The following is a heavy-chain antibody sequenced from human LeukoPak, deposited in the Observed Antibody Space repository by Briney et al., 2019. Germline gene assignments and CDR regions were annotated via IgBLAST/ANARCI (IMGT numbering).Heavy chain of an antibody. J-gene: IGHJ3*02. CDR1: GYTFTRYG. D-gene: IGHD3-22*01. Sequence: ASVTVSCKASGYTFTRYGISWVRQAPGQGLEWMGWINTNNGNTNYVQKLQGRVTMTTDTSTNTAYMELRNLRSDDTAVYYCARVGYDSSGRHRYAFDIWGQGTMVTVSS. CDR2: INTNNGNT. V-gene: IGHV1-18*01. CDR3: ARVGYDSSGRHRYAFDI.